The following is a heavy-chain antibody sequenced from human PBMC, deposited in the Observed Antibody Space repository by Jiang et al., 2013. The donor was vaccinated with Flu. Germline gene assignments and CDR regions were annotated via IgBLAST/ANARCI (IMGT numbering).Heavy chain of an antibody. Sequence: AASGFTFSSYAMHWVRQAPGKGLEWVAVISYDGSNKYYADSVKGRFTISRDNSKNTLYLQMNSLRAEDTAVYYCARAPTPTPYYDYGWGSFDYWGQGTLVTVSS. J-gene: IGHJ4*02. D-gene: IGHD3-16*01. CDR3: ARAPTPTPYYDYGWGSFDY. CDR2: ISYDGSNK. CDR1: GFTFSSYA. V-gene: IGHV3-30-3*01.